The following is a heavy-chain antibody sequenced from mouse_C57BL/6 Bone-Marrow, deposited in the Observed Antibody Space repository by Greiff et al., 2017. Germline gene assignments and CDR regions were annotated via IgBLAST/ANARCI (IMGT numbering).Heavy chain of an antibody. J-gene: IGHJ3*01. Sequence: VQLQQSGPELVKPGASVKISCKASGYSFTGYYMNWVKQSPEKSLEGIGEINPSTGGTTYNQKFKAKATLTVDKSSSTAYMQLKSLTSEDSAVYYWSRGATVVATSDFAYWGQGTLVTVSA. CDR1: GYSFTGYY. CDR2: INPSTGGT. D-gene: IGHD1-1*01. V-gene: IGHV1-42*01. CDR3: SRGATVVATSDFAY.